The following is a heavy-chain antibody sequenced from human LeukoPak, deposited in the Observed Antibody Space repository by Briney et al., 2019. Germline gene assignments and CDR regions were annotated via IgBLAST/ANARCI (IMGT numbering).Heavy chain of an antibody. CDR2: INSDGSKT. CDR1: GFFFNTYW. V-gene: IGHV3-74*01. J-gene: IGHJ4*02. CDR3: AREGSLEYYFDY. D-gene: IGHD3-10*01. Sequence: PGGSLRLSXAASGFFFNTYWMHWVRQAPGKGLVWVSRINSDGSKTSHADSVKGRFTISRDSAKNTLYLQMNGLRAEDTAVYYCAREGSLEYYFDYWGRGTLVTVSS.